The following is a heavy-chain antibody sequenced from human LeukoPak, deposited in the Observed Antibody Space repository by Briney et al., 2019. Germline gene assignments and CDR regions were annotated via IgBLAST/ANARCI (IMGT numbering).Heavy chain of an antibody. D-gene: IGHD3-10*01. CDR1: GFTFSSYA. CDR3: AKSYGSGTSPEYFQH. V-gene: IGHV3-23*01. CDR2: ISGSGGST. J-gene: IGHJ1*01. Sequence: PGGSLRLSCAASGFTFSSYAMSWVRQAPGKGLEWVSAISGSGGSTYYADSVKGRFTISRDNSKNTLYLQMNSLRAEDTAVYYCAKSYGSGTSPEYFQHWGQGTLVTVSS.